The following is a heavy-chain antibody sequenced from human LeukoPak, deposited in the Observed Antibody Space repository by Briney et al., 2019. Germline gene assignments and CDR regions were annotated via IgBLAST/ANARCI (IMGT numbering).Heavy chain of an antibody. CDR1: GYTFTGYY. J-gene: IGHJ3*02. Sequence: ASVKVSCKASGYTFTGYYMHWVRQAPGQGLEWMGWINPNSGGTNYAQKFQGRVTMTRDTSISTAYMELSRLRSDDTAVYYCARVAGVIGAFDIWGQGTMVTVSS. D-gene: IGHD6-19*01. V-gene: IGHV1-2*02. CDR2: INPNSGGT. CDR3: ARVAGVIGAFDI.